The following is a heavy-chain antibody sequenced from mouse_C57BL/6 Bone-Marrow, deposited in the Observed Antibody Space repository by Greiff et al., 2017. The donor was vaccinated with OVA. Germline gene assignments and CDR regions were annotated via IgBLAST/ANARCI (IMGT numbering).Heavy chain of an antibody. CDR1: GFTFTDYY. D-gene: IGHD2-3*01. CDR3: ARSVYDGYYGDAMDY. Sequence: EVHLVESGGGLVQPGGSLSLSCAASGFTFTDYYMSWVRQPPGKALEWLGFIRNKANGYTTEYSASVKGRFTISRDNSQSILYLQMNALRAEDSATYYCARSVYDGYYGDAMDYWGQGTSVTVSS. J-gene: IGHJ4*01. CDR2: IRNKANGYTT. V-gene: IGHV7-3*01.